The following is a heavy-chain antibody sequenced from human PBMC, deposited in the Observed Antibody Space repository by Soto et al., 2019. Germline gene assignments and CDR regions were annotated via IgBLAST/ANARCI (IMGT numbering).Heavy chain of an antibody. Sequence: QVQLVESGGGVVQPGRSLRLSCAASGFIFSSYGMHWVRQAPGKGLEWVAVISYDGINKNHADSVKGRFTISRDNSKNTLHLQMNSLRAEDTAVYYCAKDQSGYDHYAMDVWGQGNAVTVSS. CDR2: ISYDGINK. CDR1: GFIFSSYG. J-gene: IGHJ6*02. V-gene: IGHV3-30*18. CDR3: AKDQSGYDHYAMDV. D-gene: IGHD3-3*01.